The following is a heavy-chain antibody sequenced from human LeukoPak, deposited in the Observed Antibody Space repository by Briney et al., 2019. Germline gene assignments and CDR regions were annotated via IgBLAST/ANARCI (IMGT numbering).Heavy chain of an antibody. Sequence: SETLSLTCAVYGGSFSGYYWSWIRQPPGKGLEWIGEINHSGSTNYNPSLKSRVTISVDTSKNQFSLKLRSVNAADTAVYYCARGGNKWEPRRHAFDIWGQGTMVTVSS. CDR3: ARGGNKWEPRRHAFDI. D-gene: IGHD1-26*01. CDR1: GGSFSGYY. CDR2: INHSGST. V-gene: IGHV4-34*01. J-gene: IGHJ3*02.